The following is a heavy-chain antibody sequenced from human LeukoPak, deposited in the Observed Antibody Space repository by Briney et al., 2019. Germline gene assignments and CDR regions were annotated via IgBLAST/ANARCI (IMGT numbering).Heavy chain of an antibody. D-gene: IGHD5-12*01. J-gene: IGHJ5*02. CDR2: VHSDGNST. Sequence: GGSLRLSCAASGFTFNTYWMHWVRQAPGQGLEWVSRVHSDGNSTNYADSVKGRFIISRDNAKNTLGLQMNSLRAEDTAVYYCARGSSTRLDPWGQGTLVTVSS. CDR3: ARGSSTRLDP. V-gene: IGHV3-74*01. CDR1: GFTFNTYW.